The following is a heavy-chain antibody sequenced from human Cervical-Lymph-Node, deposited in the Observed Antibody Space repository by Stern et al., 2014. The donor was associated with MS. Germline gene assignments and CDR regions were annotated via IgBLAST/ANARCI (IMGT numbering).Heavy chain of an antibody. J-gene: IGHJ4*02. Sequence: VQLVESGSELKKPGASVKGSCKASGYTLTNYPMNWVRQAPGQGLEWMGWINTNTGNSTYAPGFTGRFVFSLDTSVSTAYLQISSLKAEDTAVYYCARDFVDTAMITRSDYLDCWGQGTLVTVSS. CDR3: ARDFVDTAMITRSDYLDC. CDR2: INTNTGNS. D-gene: IGHD5-18*01. CDR1: GYTLTNYP. V-gene: IGHV7-4-1*02.